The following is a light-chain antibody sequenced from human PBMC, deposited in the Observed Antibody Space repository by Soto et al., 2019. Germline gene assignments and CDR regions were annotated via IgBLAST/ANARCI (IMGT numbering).Light chain of an antibody. Sequence: DIQMTQSPSTLSASVGDRVTITCRASQTISSWLAWYQQKPGKAPKLLIYKASSLESGVPSRFSGSGSGTEFTLTINSLQPDDFATYYCQQYDTYSTCGQGTKVEIK. V-gene: IGKV1-5*03. CDR1: QTISSW. J-gene: IGKJ1*01. CDR3: QQYDTYST. CDR2: KAS.